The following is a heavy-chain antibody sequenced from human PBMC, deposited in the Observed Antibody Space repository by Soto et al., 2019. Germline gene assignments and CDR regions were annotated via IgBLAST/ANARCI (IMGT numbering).Heavy chain of an antibody. Sequence: QVQLVESGGGVVQPGRSLRLSCAASGFTFRSYAMHWVRQAPGKGLEWVATIWDDGSNKYYADSVKGRFTISRDQSKNTVYLQMNSLRAEDTAVYYCARDPGLSPFDYWGQGTQVTVSS. CDR3: ARDPGLSPFDY. J-gene: IGHJ4*02. CDR1: GFTFRSYA. CDR2: IWDDGSNK. V-gene: IGHV3-33*01.